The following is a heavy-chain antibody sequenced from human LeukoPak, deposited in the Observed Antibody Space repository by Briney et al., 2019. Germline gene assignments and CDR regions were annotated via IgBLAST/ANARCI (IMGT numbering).Heavy chain of an antibody. CDR1: GYTFTGYY. Sequence: GASVKVSCKASGYTFTGYYMHWVRQAPGQGLEWMGWINPNSGGTNYAQKFQGRATITRDTSISTAYMELSRLRSDDTAVYYCARLFPIVVVVAATPGAVDYWGQGTLVTVSS. V-gene: IGHV1-2*02. J-gene: IGHJ4*02. CDR3: ARLFPIVVVVAATPGAVDY. D-gene: IGHD2-15*01. CDR2: INPNSGGT.